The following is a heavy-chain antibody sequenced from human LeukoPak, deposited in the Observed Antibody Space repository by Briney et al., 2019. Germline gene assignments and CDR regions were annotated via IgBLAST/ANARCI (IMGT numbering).Heavy chain of an antibody. CDR1: GFTFSSYA. D-gene: IGHD6-19*01. J-gene: IGHJ3*02. CDR3: AKGSYSSGRDAFDI. V-gene: IGHV3-23*01. Sequence: ESGGSLRLSCAASGFTFSSYAMSWVRQAPGKGLEWVSGISGSGGNTYYADSVKGRFTISIDNSKNTLFLQMNSLRAEDTAVYYCAKGSYSSGRDAFDIWGQGTMVTVSS. CDR2: ISGSGGNT.